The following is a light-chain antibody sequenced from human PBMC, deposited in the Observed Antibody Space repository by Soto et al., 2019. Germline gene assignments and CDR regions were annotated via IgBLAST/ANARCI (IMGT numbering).Light chain of an antibody. CDR2: FNRDGSH. CDR1: SGHSSYA. J-gene: IGLJ2*01. CDR3: QTWGTGGVV. V-gene: IGLV4-69*01. Sequence: LVLTQSPSASASLGASVKLTCTLSSGHSSYAIAWHQQQPEKGPRYLMKFNRDGSHSKGDGIPDRFSGSSSGAERYLTISSLQSEDEADYYCQTWGTGGVVFGGGTKLTVL.